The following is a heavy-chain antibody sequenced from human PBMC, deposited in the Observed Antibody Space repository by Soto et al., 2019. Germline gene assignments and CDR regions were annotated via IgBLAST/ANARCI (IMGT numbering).Heavy chain of an antibody. D-gene: IGHD3-22*01. CDR3: ARVDKTHYYYYMDV. V-gene: IGHV3-13*01. J-gene: IGHJ6*03. Sequence: PGGSLRLSCAASGFTFSSYDMHWVRQATGKGLEWVSAIGTAGDTYYPGSVKGRFTISRENAKNSLYLQMNSLRAGDTAVYYCARVDKTHYYYYMDVWGKGTTVTVSS. CDR2: IGTAGDT. CDR1: GFTFSSYD.